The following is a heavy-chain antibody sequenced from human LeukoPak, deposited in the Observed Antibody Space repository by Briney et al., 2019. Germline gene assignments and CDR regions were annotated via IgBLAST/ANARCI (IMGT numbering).Heavy chain of an antibody. CDR3: ARWDRNSGSYDS. CDR1: GGSISSYY. J-gene: IGHJ4*02. V-gene: IGHV4-59*08. D-gene: IGHD3-10*01. CDR2: ICYSGST. Sequence: PSETLSLTCTVSGGSISSYYWSWIRQPPGKGLGWSGYICYSGSTNYNPSLKSRVTISVDTSKNQFYLKLSSVTAAATAVSSCARWDRNSGSYDSWGQGPLVTVAS.